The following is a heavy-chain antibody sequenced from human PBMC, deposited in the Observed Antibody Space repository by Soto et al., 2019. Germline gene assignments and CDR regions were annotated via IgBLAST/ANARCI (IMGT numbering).Heavy chain of an antibody. CDR2: INPSGGST. D-gene: IGHD3-22*01. CDR3: ARARTYYYDSSGYFFDY. Sequence: GASVKVSCKASGYTFTSYYMHWVRQAPGQGLEWMGIINPSGGSTSYAQKFQGRVTMTRDTSTSTVYMELSSLRSEDTAVYYCARARTYYYDSSGYFFDYWGQGTLVTVSS. J-gene: IGHJ4*02. V-gene: IGHV1-46*01. CDR1: GYTFTSYY.